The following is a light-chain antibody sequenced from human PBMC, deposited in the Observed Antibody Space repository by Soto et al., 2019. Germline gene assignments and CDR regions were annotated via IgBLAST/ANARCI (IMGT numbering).Light chain of an antibody. CDR1: QSVSSDY. V-gene: IGKV3-20*01. CDR3: QQYGSSTWT. Sequence: EIFLTQSPGTLSLSPWEIATLSCRASQSVSSDYLAWYQQSPGQAPRLLIYGASSRATGIPDRFSGSGSGTDFTLTISRLEPEDFAVYYCQQYGSSTWTFGQGTKVDIK. J-gene: IGKJ1*01. CDR2: GAS.